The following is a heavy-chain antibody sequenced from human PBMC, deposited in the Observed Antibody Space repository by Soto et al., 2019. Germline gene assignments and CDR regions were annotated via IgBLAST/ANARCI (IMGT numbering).Heavy chain of an antibody. CDR2: ISYDGSNK. J-gene: IGHJ4*02. CDR3: AKDHRVGYCSSTSCYPTGLDY. CDR1: GFTFSSYG. V-gene: IGHV3-30*18. D-gene: IGHD2-2*01. Sequence: GGSLRLSCAASGFTFSSYGMHWVRQAPGKGLEWVAVISYDGSNKYYADSVKGRFTISRDNSKNTLYLQMNSLRAEDTAVYYCAKDHRVGYCSSTSCYPTGLDYWGQGTLVTVSS.